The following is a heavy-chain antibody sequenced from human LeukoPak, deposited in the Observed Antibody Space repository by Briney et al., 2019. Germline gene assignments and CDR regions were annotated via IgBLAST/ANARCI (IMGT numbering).Heavy chain of an antibody. Sequence: SETLSLTCAVSGYSISSGYCWGWIRQPAGKGLEWIGRISTSGSTNYNPSLKGRVTISVDTSKNQFSLKLSSVTAADTAVYYCAGPYDSSGYYYNDAFDIWGQGTMVTVSS. J-gene: IGHJ3*02. CDR2: ISTSGST. CDR1: GYSISSGYC. V-gene: IGHV4-38-2*01. CDR3: AGPYDSSGYYYNDAFDI. D-gene: IGHD3-22*01.